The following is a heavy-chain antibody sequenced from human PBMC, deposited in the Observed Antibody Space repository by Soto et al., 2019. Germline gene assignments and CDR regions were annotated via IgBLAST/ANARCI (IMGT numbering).Heavy chain of an antibody. CDR1: GYTFTSYD. J-gene: IGHJ4*02. CDR2: MNANSGNT. Sequence: QVQLVQSGAEVKKPGASVKVSCKASGYTFTSYDIRWVRQATGQGLEWMGWMNANSGNTVYAQKFQGRVTMTRDTAISTDYMELSSLRSEDTAVYYCARGRGAAADRGYFDYWGQGTLVTASS. D-gene: IGHD6-25*01. V-gene: IGHV1-8*02. CDR3: ARGRGAAADRGYFDY.